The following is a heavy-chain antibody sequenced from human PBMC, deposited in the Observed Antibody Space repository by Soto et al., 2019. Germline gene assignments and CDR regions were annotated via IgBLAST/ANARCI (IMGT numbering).Heavy chain of an antibody. D-gene: IGHD3-10*01. CDR2: INHSGST. J-gene: IGHJ4*02. Sequence: ETLSLTCSGYGGSFSGYYWSWIRQPPGKGLEWIGEINHSGSTNYNPSLKSRVTISVDTSKNQFSLKLSSVTAADTAVYYCARGYMVRGVLDYWGQGTLVTVSS. CDR3: ARGYMVRGVLDY. CDR1: GGSFSGYY. V-gene: IGHV4-34*01.